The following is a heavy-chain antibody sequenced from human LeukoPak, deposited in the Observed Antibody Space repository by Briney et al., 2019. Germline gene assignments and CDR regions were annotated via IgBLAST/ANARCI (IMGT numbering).Heavy chain of an antibody. V-gene: IGHV4-61*01. D-gene: IGHD3-22*01. CDR3: ARGDYDSSGYYWFDP. J-gene: IGHJ5*02. CDR1: GGSVSSGSYY. Sequence: PSETLSLTCTVSGGSVSSGSYYWSWLRQPPGKGLAWIGYIYYSGSTNYNPSLKSRVTISVDTSKNQFSLKLSSVTAADTAVYYCARGDYDSSGYYWFDPWGQGTLVTVSS. CDR2: IYYSGST.